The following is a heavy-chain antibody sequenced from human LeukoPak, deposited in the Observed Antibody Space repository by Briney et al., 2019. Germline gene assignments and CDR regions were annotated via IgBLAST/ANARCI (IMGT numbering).Heavy chain of an antibody. Sequence: GGSLRLSCAASGFTFSSYSMNWVRQAPGKGLEWVSSISSSSSYIYYADSVKGRFTISRDNAKNSLYLQMNSLRAEDTAVYYCARIPLQYSSSWRGWFDPWGQGTLVTVSS. J-gene: IGHJ5*02. V-gene: IGHV3-21*01. CDR3: ARIPLQYSSSWRGWFDP. CDR2: ISSSSSYI. CDR1: GFTFSSYS. D-gene: IGHD6-13*01.